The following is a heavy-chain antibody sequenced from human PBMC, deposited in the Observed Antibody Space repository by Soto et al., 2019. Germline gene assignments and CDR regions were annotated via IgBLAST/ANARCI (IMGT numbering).Heavy chain of an antibody. D-gene: IGHD6-13*01. CDR3: ASREIAAAVKTYYYGMDV. CDR1: GGSISSGGYY. Sequence: LSLTCTVSGGSISSGGYYWSWIRQHPGKGLEWIGYIYYSGSTYYNPSLKSRVTISVDTSKNQFSLKLSSVTAADTAVYYCASREIAAAVKTYYYGMDVWGQGTTVTVSS. J-gene: IGHJ6*02. V-gene: IGHV4-31*03. CDR2: IYYSGST.